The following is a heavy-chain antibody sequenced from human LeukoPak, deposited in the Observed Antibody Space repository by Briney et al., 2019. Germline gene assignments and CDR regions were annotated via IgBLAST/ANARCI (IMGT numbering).Heavy chain of an antibody. V-gene: IGHV3-23*01. CDR3: ARVVYDFWSAYDY. CDR1: GFIFSNYA. CDR2: ISGSGGST. Sequence: PGVSLRLSCAVSGFIFSNYAMNWVRQAPGKGLEWVSAISGSGGSTYCADSVKGRFTISRDNSKNTLYLQMNSLRAEDTALYYCARVVYDFWSAYDYWGQGTLVTVSS. J-gene: IGHJ4*02. D-gene: IGHD3-3*01.